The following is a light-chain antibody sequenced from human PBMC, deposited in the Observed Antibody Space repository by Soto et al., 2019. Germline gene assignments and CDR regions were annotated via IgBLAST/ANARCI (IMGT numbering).Light chain of an antibody. CDR2: DDN. V-gene: IGLV1-51*01. CDR1: SSNIGGNS. J-gene: IGLJ1*01. Sequence: QSLLTKSPSLSAAPGQKVTISCSGSSSNIGGNSVSWYQQLPGTAPKLLIYDDNKRPSGIPDRFSGSKSGTSATLGITGFQTGDEADYYCGSWDSSLSAYAFGTGTKATVL. CDR3: GSWDSSLSAYA.